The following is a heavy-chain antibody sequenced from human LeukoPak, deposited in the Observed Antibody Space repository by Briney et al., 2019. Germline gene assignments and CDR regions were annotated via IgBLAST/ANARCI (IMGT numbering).Heavy chain of an antibody. D-gene: IGHD6-6*01. J-gene: IGHJ2*01. V-gene: IGHV6-1*01. CDR1: GYSVSSKSGA. CDR2: TYYRSKWYN. CDR3: ARDLGHLVQWYLDV. Sequence: SQTLSLTCAISGYSVSSKSGAWNWIRQSPSRGLEWLGSTYYRSKWYNDYAVSVKRRITINADTSKNQFSLLLNSVAHDAAVVYYCARDLGHLVQWYLDVWGRGTLVTVSS.